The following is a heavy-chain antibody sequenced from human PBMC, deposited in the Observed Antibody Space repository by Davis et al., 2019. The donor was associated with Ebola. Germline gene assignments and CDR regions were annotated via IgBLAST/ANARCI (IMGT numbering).Heavy chain of an antibody. J-gene: IGHJ4*02. CDR3: ASLISVAAPPT. Sequence: PGGSLRLSCHSSGYIYINYWIAWVRQMPGKGLEWMGIIVPRDSDARYSPAFQGQVTISVDKSITTAFLQWSSLKSSDTAIYYCASLISVAAPPTWGQGTLVTVSS. CDR2: IVPRDSDA. D-gene: IGHD6-19*01. CDR1: GYIYINYW. V-gene: IGHV5-51*01.